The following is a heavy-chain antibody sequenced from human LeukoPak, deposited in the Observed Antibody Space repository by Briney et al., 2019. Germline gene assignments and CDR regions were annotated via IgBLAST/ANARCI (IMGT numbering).Heavy chain of an antibody. V-gene: IGHV4-34*01. J-gene: IGHJ6*04. Sequence: SETLSLTCAVYGGSFSGYYWSWIRQPPGKGLDWIGEINHSGSTNYNPSLKSRVTISVDTSKNQFSLKLSSVTAADTAVYYCAREPHSMKYYYGSGSLAGILDVWGKGTTVTVSS. CDR3: AREPHSMKYYYGSGSLAGILDV. CDR1: GGSFSGYY. D-gene: IGHD3-10*01. CDR2: INHSGST.